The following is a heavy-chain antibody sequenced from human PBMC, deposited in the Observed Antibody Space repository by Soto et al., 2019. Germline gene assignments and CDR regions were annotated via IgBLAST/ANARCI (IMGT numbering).Heavy chain of an antibody. CDR1: GFTFSNAW. J-gene: IGHJ6*03. Sequence: GGSLRLSCAASGFTFSNAWMSWVRQAPGKGLEWVGRIKSKTDGGTTDYAAPVKGRFTISRDDSKNTLYLQMNSLKTEDTAVYYCTAISWWSPLRYYYMDVWGKGTTVTVSS. D-gene: IGHD2-15*01. CDR2: IKSKTDGGTT. V-gene: IGHV3-15*01. CDR3: TAISWWSPLRYYYMDV.